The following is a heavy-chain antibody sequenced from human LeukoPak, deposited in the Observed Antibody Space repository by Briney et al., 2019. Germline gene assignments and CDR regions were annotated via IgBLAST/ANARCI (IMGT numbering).Heavy chain of an antibody. CDR3: ARELLWFGELLYHY. CDR1: GGSFSVYY. J-gene: IGHJ4*02. CDR2: INHRGST. Sequence: PSETLSLTCAVYGGSFSVYYWTWIRQPPGKGLEWIGEINHRGSTNHNPSLKSRVTISVDTSKNQFSLKLSSVTAADTAVYYCARELLWFGELLYHYWGQGTLVTVSS. D-gene: IGHD3-10*01. V-gene: IGHV4-34*01.